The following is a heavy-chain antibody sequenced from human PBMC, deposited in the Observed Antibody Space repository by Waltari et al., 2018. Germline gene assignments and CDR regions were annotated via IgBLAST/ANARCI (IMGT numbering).Heavy chain of an antibody. V-gene: IGHV4-39*01. J-gene: IGHJ4*02. Sequence: QLQLQESGPGLVKPSETLSLTCTVSGGPISSSSYYWGWIRQPQGKGLEWIGGIYSSGSTSYNPSLKSRVTISVDTSKNQFSLKLSSVTAADTAVYYCANPTPGRIGLWPEDYWGQGTLVTVSS. CDR1: GGPISSSSYY. CDR2: IYSSGST. D-gene: IGHD5-18*01. CDR3: ANPTPGRIGLWPEDY.